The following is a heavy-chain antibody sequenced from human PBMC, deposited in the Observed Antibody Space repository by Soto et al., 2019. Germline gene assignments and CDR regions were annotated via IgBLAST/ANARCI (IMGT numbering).Heavy chain of an antibody. V-gene: IGHV4-59*01. J-gene: IGHJ4*02. CDR2: IYYSGNT. D-gene: IGHD6-19*01. CDR1: GGSIYNYY. CDR3: AKGGWSLGF. Sequence: SETLSLTCTVSGGSIYNYYWRWIRQPPGKGLEWIGYIYYSGNTNYNPSLKSRATISVDTSENQFSLKFSSVTAADTAVYYCAKGGWSLGFWGQGTLVTVS.